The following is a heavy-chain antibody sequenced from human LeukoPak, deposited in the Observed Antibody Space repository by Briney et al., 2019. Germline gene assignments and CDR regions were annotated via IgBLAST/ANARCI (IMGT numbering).Heavy chain of an antibody. CDR3: ARIQLWSRGFDY. V-gene: IGHV1-2*02. D-gene: IGHD5-18*01. Sequence: ASVKVSCKASGYTFTSYYMHWVRQAPGQGLEWMGWINPNSGGTNYAQKFQGRVTMTRDTSISTAYMELSRLRSDDTAVYYCARIQLWSRGFDYWGQGTRVTVSS. CDR1: GYTFTSYY. J-gene: IGHJ4*02. CDR2: INPNSGGT.